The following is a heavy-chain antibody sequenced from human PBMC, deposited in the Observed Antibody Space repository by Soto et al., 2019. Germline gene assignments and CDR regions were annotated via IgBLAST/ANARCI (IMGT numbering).Heavy chain of an antibody. V-gene: IGHV1-2*02. CDR1: RYTFTVYY. J-gene: IGHJ6*02. D-gene: IGHD2-15*01. CDR2: INPSSGDT. CDR3: ARGHRSVVTHKRSYYYYYGMEG. Sequence: ASVKVSCSASRYTFTVYYIHWVRQAPGQGLEWMGWINPSSGDTNYAQKFQGRVTMTRDTSISTAFMELSRLRSDDTAVYYCARGHRSVVTHKRSYYYYYGMEGWRQGTTVTV.